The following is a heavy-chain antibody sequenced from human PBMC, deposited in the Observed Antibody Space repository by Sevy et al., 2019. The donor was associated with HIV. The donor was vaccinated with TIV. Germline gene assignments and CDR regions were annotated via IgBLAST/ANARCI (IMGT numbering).Heavy chain of an antibody. Sequence: GGSLRLSCAASGFPFSNYAMSWIRQAPGKGLEWVSTLIGGGSRTYYADSVTGRFTISRDNSKNTLYLQMNSLRADDTAISYCAKRRVQSGLSGGGANYGWDVCGHGTTVTVSS. CDR2: LIGGGSRT. D-gene: IGHD2-15*01. V-gene: IGHV3-23*01. CDR3: AKRRVQSGLSGGGANYGWDV. CDR1: GFPFSNYA. J-gene: IGHJ6*02.